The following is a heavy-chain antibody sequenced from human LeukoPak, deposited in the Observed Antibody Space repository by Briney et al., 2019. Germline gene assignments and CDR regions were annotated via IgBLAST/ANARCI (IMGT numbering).Heavy chain of an antibody. CDR2: ISYDGSNK. CDR1: GFTFSSYA. V-gene: IGHV3-30*04. J-gene: IGHJ3*02. D-gene: IGHD4-23*01. Sequence: GGSLRLSCAASGFTFSSYAIHWVRQAPGKGLEWVAVISYDGSNKYYADSAKGRFTISRDDPKNTLYLQMNSLRTEDTAVYYCATLTGGDDAFDIWGQGTMVTVSS. CDR3: ATLTGGDDAFDI.